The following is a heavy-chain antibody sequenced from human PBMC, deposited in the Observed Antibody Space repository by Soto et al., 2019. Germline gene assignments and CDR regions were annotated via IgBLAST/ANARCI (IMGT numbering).Heavy chain of an antibody. Sequence: EVRLLESGGGLVQPGGSLRLSCAASGFTFSSYAMSWVRQASGKGLEWVSTISGSGGGTYYADSMKGRFTISRDNSKNTLYLQMYGLRVEDTAVYYCARESDHWGQGPLVTVSS. J-gene: IGHJ4*02. V-gene: IGHV3-23*01. CDR3: ARESDH. CDR2: ISGSGGGT. CDR1: GFTFSSYA.